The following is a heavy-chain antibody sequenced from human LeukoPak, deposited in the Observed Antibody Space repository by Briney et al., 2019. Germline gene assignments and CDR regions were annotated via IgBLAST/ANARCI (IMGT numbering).Heavy chain of an antibody. Sequence: SETLSLTCTVSGGSISSSSYYWGWIRQPPGKGLEWIGSIYYSGSTYYNPSLKSRVTISVDTSKNQFSLKLSSVTAADTAVYYCARGSGGRSYYYYVDVWGKGTTVTVSS. CDR1: GGSISSSSYY. V-gene: IGHV4-39*07. D-gene: IGHD1-26*01. J-gene: IGHJ6*03. CDR2: IYYSGST. CDR3: ARGSGGRSYYYYVDV.